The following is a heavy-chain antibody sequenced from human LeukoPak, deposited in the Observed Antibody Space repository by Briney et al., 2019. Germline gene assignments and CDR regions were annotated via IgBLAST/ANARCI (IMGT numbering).Heavy chain of an antibody. CDR1: GFFFDDYG. Sequence: GGSLRLSCAASGFFFDDYGMHWVRQVPGKGLEWVSGISWQSNTRKYADSVRGRFTTSGDNAKNSLYLQMNSLKLEDTALYYCVKDRDFWSGLDVWGQGTMVTVS. CDR3: VKDRDFWSGLDV. D-gene: IGHD3-3*01. V-gene: IGHV3-9*01. J-gene: IGHJ6*02. CDR2: ISWQSNTR.